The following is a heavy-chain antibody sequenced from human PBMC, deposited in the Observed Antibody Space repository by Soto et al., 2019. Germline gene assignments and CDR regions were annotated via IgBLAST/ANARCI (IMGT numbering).Heavy chain of an antibody. CDR3: ARQGPRTYSTDAFDI. V-gene: IGHV4-39*01. D-gene: IGHD2-2*01. CDR1: GGSISSSSYY. J-gene: IGHJ3*02. CDR2: IYYSGST. Sequence: SETLSLTCTVSGGSISSSSYYWGWIRQPPGKGLEWIGSIYYSGSTYYNPSLKSRVTISVDTSKNQFSLKLSSVTAADTAVYYCARQGPRTYSTDAFDIWGQGTMVTVSS.